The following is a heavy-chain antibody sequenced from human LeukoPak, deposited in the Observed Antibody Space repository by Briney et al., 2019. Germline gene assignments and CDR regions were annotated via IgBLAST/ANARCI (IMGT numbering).Heavy chain of an antibody. CDR3: ARGNVADYYDSSGYPPVYFDY. V-gene: IGHV3-21*01. CDR1: GFTFSSYS. CDR2: ISSSSSYI. J-gene: IGHJ4*02. D-gene: IGHD3-22*01. Sequence: GGSLRLSCAASGFTFSSYSMNWVRQAPGKGLEWVSSISSSSSYIYYADSVKGRFTISRDNAKNSLYLQMNSQRAEDTAVYYCARGNVADYYDSSGYPPVYFDYWGQGTLVTVSS.